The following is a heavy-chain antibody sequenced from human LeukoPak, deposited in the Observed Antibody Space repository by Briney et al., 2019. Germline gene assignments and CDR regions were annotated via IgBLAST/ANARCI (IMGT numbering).Heavy chain of an antibody. J-gene: IGHJ4*02. V-gene: IGHV4-61*01. D-gene: IGHD6-19*01. Sequence: SETLSLTCTVSGGSVSSGSYYWSWIRQPPGKGLEWIGYIYYSGSTNYNPSLKSRVTISVDTSKNQFSLKLSSVTAADTALYYCAGARSSGWYGGDLSFDYWGQGTLVTVSS. CDR3: AGARSSGWYGGDLSFDY. CDR1: GGSVSSGSYY. CDR2: IYYSGST.